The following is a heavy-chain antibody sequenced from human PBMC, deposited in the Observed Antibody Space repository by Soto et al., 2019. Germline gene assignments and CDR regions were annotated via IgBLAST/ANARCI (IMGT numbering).Heavy chain of an antibody. CDR2: TYYRSKWYN. Sequence: SQTLSLTCAISGDSVSSNSAAWNWIRQSPSRGLEWLGRTYYRSKWYNDYAVSVKSRITINPDTSKNQFSLQLNSVTPEDTAVYYCARGYRFPFLSDYYYYYYMDVWGKGTTVTVSS. V-gene: IGHV6-1*01. CDR1: GDSVSSNSAA. D-gene: IGHD3-16*01. J-gene: IGHJ6*03. CDR3: ARGYRFPFLSDYYYYYYMDV.